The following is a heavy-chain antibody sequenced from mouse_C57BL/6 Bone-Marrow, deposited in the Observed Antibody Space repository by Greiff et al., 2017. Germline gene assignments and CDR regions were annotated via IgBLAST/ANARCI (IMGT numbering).Heavy chain of an antibody. CDR3: ARDWNSYLAWFAY. CDR2: IDPSDSYT. D-gene: IGHD5-2*01. J-gene: IGHJ3*01. CDR1: GYTFTSYW. Sequence: QVQLQQPGAELVKPGDSVKLSCKASGYTFTSYWMQWVKQRPGQGLEWIGEIDPSDSYTNYNQKFKGKATLTVDTSSSTAYMQLSSLTSEDSAVYYCARDWNSYLAWFAYWGQGTLVTVSA. V-gene: IGHV1-50*01.